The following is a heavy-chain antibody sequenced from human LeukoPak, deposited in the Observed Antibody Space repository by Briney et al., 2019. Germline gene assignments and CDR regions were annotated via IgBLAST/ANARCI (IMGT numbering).Heavy chain of an antibody. CDR1: GFIFRDYA. J-gene: IGHJ4*02. Sequence: GGSLRLSCIVSGFIFRDYAMNWGRQAPGKGLEWVATISGRTGATYYRDSAKGRFTISNDNAENTRYLQMDSLRVEDTALYYCTKRGTGCSGSHMDYWGQGSLVTVSS. CDR2: ISGRTGAT. CDR3: TKRGTGCSGSHMDY. V-gene: IGHV3-23*01. D-gene: IGHD3-10*02.